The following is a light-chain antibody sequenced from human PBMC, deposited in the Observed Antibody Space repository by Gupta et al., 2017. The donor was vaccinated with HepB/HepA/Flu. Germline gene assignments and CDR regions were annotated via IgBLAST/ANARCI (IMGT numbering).Light chain of an antibody. J-gene: IGLJ1*01. CDR2: GNT. V-gene: IGLV1-40*01. CDR1: RSNVGAGYD. Sequence: QSVLTQPPSVSGSPRQRVTISCTGSRSNVGAGYDVHWFQQLPGAATKRRSYGNTNRPAGVADRFASYKAGNSESRDIHGLQAEDEANYDGPYYDSRLSVALFGTGTKLTVL. CDR3: PYYDSRLSVAL.